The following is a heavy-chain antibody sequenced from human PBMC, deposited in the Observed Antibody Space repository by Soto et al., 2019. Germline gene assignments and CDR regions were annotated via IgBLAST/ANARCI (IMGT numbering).Heavy chain of an antibody. V-gene: IGHV4-31*03. CDR3: ARWWGILTENLFDY. J-gene: IGHJ4*02. CDR2: IYYSGST. CDR1: GGSISSGGYY. Sequence: SETLSLTCTVSGGSISSGGYYWSWIRQHPGKGLEWIGYIYYSGSTYYNPSLKSRVTISVDTSKNQFSLKLSSVTAADTAVYYCARWWGILTENLFDYWGQGTLVTVSS. D-gene: IGHD3-16*01.